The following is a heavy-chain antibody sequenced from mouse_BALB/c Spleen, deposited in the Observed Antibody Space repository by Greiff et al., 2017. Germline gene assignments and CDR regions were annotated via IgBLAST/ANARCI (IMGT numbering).Heavy chain of an antibody. V-gene: IGHV5-12-1*01. CDR1: GFAFSSYD. Sequence: EVHLVESGGGLVKPGGSLKLSCAASGFAFSSYDMSWVRQTPEKRLEWVAYISSGGGSTYYPDTVKGRFTISRDNAKNTLYLQMSSLKSEDTAMYYCERRGTVVATDYAMDYWGQGTSVTVSS. J-gene: IGHJ4*01. D-gene: IGHD1-1*01. CDR3: ERRGTVVATDYAMDY. CDR2: ISSGGGST.